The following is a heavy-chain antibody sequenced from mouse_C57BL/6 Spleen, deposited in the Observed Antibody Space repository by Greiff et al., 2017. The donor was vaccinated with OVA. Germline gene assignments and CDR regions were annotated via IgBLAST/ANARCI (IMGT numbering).Heavy chain of an antibody. D-gene: IGHD1-1*01. J-gene: IGHJ4*01. CDR3: ALYGSTHYYAMDY. V-gene: IGHV5-17*01. Sequence: EVMLVESGGGLVKPGGSLKLSCAASGFTFSDYGMHWVRQAPEKGLEWVAYISSGSSTIYYADTVKGRFTISRDNAKNTLFLQLTSLRSEDTAMYYCALYGSTHYYAMDYWGQGTSVTVSS. CDR1: GFTFSDYG. CDR2: ISSGSSTI.